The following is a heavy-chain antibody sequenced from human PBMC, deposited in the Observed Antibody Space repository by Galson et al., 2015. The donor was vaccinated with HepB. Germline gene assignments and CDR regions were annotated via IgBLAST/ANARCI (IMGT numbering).Heavy chain of an antibody. D-gene: IGHD3-16*02. CDR1: GFTFSSYG. CDR2: ISYDGSNK. CDR3: AKDQVAGNDYVWGSYRPNYGMDV. J-gene: IGHJ6*02. V-gene: IGHV3-30*18. Sequence: SLRLSCAASGFTFSSYGMHWVRQAPGKGLEWVSVISYDGSNKYYADSVKGRFTISRDNSKNTLYLQMNSLRAEDTAVYYCAKDQVAGNDYVWGSYRPNYGMDVWGQGTTVTVSS.